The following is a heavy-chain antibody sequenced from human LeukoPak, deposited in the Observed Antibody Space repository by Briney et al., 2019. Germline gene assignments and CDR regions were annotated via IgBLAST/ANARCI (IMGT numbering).Heavy chain of an antibody. J-gene: IGHJ4*02. D-gene: IGHD5-24*01. CDR1: GFTFSSYW. V-gene: IGHV3-7*03. CDR2: IKQDGSDK. Sequence: PGGSLRLSCEVSGFTFSSYWMNWVRQAPGKGLEWVANIKQDGSDKYYVDSVKGRFTISRDNAKNSLYLQMNSLRAEDTAVYYCAREGEKGDGYNHGFDFWGQGTLVTVSS. CDR3: AREGEKGDGYNHGFDF.